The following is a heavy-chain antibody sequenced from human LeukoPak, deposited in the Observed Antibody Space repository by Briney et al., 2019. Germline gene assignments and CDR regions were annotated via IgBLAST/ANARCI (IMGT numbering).Heavy chain of an antibody. Sequence: PGGSLRLSCAASGFTVSSNYMSWVRQAPGKGLEWVSVTYSNGRTYYADSVKGRFTISRDISKNTLYLQMNSLRAEDTAVYYCARDRTVTTYDYYYYYMDVWGKGTTVTVSS. CDR2: TYSNGRT. J-gene: IGHJ6*03. CDR3: ARDRTVTTYDYYYYYMDV. CDR1: GFTVSSNY. V-gene: IGHV3-53*01. D-gene: IGHD4-17*01.